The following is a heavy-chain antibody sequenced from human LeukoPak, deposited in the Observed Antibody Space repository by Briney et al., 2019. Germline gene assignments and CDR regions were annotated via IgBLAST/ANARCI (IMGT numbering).Heavy chain of an antibody. V-gene: IGHV1-46*01. CDR3: ARDPPYCSGGSCYSSYYFHY. Sequence: GASVKVSCKASGYTFTSYYMHWVRQAPGQGLEWMGIINPSGGSTSYAQKFQGRVTMTRDMSTSTVYMELSSLRSEDTAMYYCARDPPYCSGGSCYSSYYFHYWGQGTPVTVSS. D-gene: IGHD2-15*01. CDR1: GYTFTSYY. J-gene: IGHJ4*02. CDR2: INPSGGST.